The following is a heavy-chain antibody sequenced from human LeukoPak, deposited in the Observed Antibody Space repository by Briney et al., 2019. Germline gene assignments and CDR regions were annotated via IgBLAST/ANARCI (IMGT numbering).Heavy chain of an antibody. V-gene: IGHV1-46*01. J-gene: IGHJ4*02. CDR3: ARDSVDTTMVPQYYFDY. Sequence: ASVKVSCKASGYTFSNYYMHWVRQAPGQGLEWMGIINPSGGSTSYAQKFQGRVTMTRDMSTSTVYMELSSLRSEDTAVYYCARDSVDTTMVPQYYFDYWGQGTLVTVSS. CDR1: GYTFSNYY. D-gene: IGHD5-18*01. CDR2: INPSGGST.